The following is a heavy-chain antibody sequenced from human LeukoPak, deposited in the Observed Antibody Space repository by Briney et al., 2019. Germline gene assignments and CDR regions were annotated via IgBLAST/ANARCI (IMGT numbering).Heavy chain of an antibody. Sequence: SETLSLTCTVSGGPISSYYWSWIRQPPGKGLEWIGYIYYSGSTNYNPSLKSRVTISVDTSKNQFSLKLSSVTAADTAVYYCARYYYDSSGYCFDYWGQGTLVTVSS. V-gene: IGHV4-59*01. CDR1: GGPISSYY. J-gene: IGHJ4*02. CDR2: IYYSGST. D-gene: IGHD3-22*01. CDR3: ARYYYDSSGYCFDY.